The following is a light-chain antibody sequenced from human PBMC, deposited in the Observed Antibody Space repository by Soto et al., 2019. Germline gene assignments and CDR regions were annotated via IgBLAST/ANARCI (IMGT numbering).Light chain of an antibody. CDR2: GAS. V-gene: IGKV3-15*01. CDR1: QSVSSN. J-gene: IGKJ1*01. CDR3: QQYNNWLGT. Sequence: EIVMTQSPATLSVSPGERVTLSCRASQSVSSNLAWYQQKPGQASRLLIYGASTRATAIPGRFSGSGSGTEFTLTISSLQSEDFAVYYCQQYNNWLGTFGQGTKVEIK.